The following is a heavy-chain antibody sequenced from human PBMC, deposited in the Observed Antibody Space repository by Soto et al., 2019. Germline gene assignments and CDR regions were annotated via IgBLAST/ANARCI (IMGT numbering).Heavy chain of an antibody. CDR3: VPTETRSLGYYYYGMYV. J-gene: IGHJ6*02. D-gene: IGHD4-17*01. CDR2: IYHSGST. V-gene: IGHV4-38-2*01. CDR1: GYSISSGYY. Sequence: SETLSLTCAVSGYSISSGYYWGWIRQPPGKGLEWVGSIYHSGSTYYNPSLKSRVTISVETSKNQFSLKLSSVTAADTAVYYCVPTETRSLGYYYYGMYVWGQGTTVTVSS.